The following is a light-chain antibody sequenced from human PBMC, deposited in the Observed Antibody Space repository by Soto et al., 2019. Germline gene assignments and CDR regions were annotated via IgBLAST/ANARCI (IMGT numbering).Light chain of an antibody. J-gene: IGKJ4*01. CDR3: MQSMQLPLT. CDR1: QSLRQSDGKTS. V-gene: IGKV2D-29*01. CDR2: EVS. Sequence: EIVMTQTPLSLSVTPGQPASISCMSRQSLRQSDGKTSLYWYLQKAGQPPQLLIYEVSIRFSGVSEKFAGSGSGTDVTLKISRVEAEDVGIYYCMQSMQLPLTFGGGTKVELK.